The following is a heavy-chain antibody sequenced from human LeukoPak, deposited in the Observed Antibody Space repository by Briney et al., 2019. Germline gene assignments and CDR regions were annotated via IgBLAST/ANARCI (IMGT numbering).Heavy chain of an antibody. Sequence: GGSLRLSCAASGFTFSSYGMHWVRQAPGKGLEWVAVIWYDGSNKYYADSVKGRFTISRDNAKNSLYLQMNSLRAEDTAVYYCARGGFDYWGQGTLVTVSS. D-gene: IGHD3-10*01. CDR1: GFTFSSYG. V-gene: IGHV3-33*01. J-gene: IGHJ4*02. CDR3: ARGGFDY. CDR2: IWYDGSNK.